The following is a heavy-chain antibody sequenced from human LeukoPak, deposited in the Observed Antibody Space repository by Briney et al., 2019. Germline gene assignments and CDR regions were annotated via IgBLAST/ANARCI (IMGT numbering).Heavy chain of an antibody. J-gene: IGHJ4*02. D-gene: IGHD5-12*01. Sequence: GGSLRLSCAASGFTFSNYAMSWVRQAPGKGLEWVSSISNSGGRTFYTDSVKGRFTISRDNSKITLYLQMNSLRAEDTAVYYCAKSYNGYESKPDYWGQGTLVTVSS. CDR3: AKSYNGYESKPDY. V-gene: IGHV3-23*01. CDR2: ISNSGGRT. CDR1: GFTFSNYA.